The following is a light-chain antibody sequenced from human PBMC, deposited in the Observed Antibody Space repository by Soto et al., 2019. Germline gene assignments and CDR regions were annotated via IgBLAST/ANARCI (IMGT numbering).Light chain of an antibody. Sequence: QSALTQPASVSGSPGESITISCTGTSSDVGGYNSVSWHQQHPGKAPKLLVYDVNNRTSGVSNRFSGSKSGNTASLTISGLQAEDEADYYCASYTSRSTLAFGGGTKVTVL. V-gene: IGLV2-14*01. CDR2: DVN. J-gene: IGLJ2*01. CDR1: SSDVGGYNS. CDR3: ASYTSRSTLA.